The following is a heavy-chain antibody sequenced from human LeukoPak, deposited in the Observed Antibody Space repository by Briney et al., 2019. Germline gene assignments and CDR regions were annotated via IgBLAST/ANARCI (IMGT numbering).Heavy chain of an antibody. Sequence: GGSLRLSCAASGFTLSNYWMCWVRQAPGKGLEWVANIKQDGSATYYVDSVKGRFTIARDNAKNSLYLQMNSLGAEDTALYYCVRGRGYYDSSGFLRPYYFDYWGQGTLVTVSS. CDR1: GFTLSNYW. V-gene: IGHV3-7*01. J-gene: IGHJ4*02. D-gene: IGHD3-22*01. CDR2: IKQDGSAT. CDR3: VRGRGYYDSSGFLRPYYFDY.